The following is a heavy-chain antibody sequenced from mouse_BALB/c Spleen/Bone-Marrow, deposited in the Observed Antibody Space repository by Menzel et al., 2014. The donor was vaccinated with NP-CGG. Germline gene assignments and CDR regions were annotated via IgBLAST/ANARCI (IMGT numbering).Heavy chain of an antibody. CDR1: GFNIKDTY. V-gene: IGHV14-3*02. CDR3: ARSYGSSPFDY. J-gene: IGHJ2*01. D-gene: IGHD1-1*01. Sequence: DVHLVESGAELVKPGASVKLSCTASGFNIKDTYMHWVKQRPEQGLEWIGRIDPANGNTKYDPKFQGKATITADTSSNTAYLQLSSLTSEDTAVYYCARSYGSSPFDYWGQGTTLTVSS. CDR2: IDPANGNT.